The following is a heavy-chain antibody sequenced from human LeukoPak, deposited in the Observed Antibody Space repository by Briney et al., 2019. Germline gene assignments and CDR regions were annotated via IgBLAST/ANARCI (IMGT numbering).Heavy chain of an antibody. Sequence: SETLSLTCTVSGGSISSSSYYWGWIRQPPGKGLEWIGSIYYSGSTYYNPSLKSRVTISVDTSKNQFSLKLSSVTAADTAVYYCARQAAREVRGVTFDYWGQGTLVTVSS. D-gene: IGHD3-10*01. J-gene: IGHJ4*02. CDR3: ARQAAREVRGVTFDY. CDR2: IYYSGST. V-gene: IGHV4-39*01. CDR1: GGSISSSSYY.